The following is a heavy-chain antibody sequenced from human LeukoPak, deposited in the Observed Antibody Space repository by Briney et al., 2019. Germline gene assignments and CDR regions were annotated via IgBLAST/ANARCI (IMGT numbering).Heavy chain of an antibody. CDR1: GYTFTGYY. CDR2: INPNSGGT. J-gene: IGHJ6*03. D-gene: IGHD4-11*01. Sequence: ASVKVSCKASGYTFTGYYMHWVRQAPGQGLEWMGWINPNSGGTNYAQKFQGRVTMTRDTSISTAYMELSRLRSDDTAVYYCARDLLIRDDYSNYYYYMDVWGKGTTVTVSS. CDR3: ARDLLIRDDYSNYYYYMDV. V-gene: IGHV1-2*02.